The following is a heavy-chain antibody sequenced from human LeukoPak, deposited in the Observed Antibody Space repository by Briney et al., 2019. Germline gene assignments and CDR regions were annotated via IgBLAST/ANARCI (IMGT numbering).Heavy chain of an antibody. CDR2: IYWDDDK. CDR3: AHRDYDILTGYYKNNWFDP. D-gene: IGHD3-9*01. CDR1: GFSLSTSGVG. Sequence: SGPTLVKPTQTLTLTCTFSGFSLSTSGVGVGWIRQPPGKALEWLALIYWDDDKRYSPSLKSRLTITKDTSKNQVVLTMTNIDPVDTATYYCAHRDYDILTGYYKNNWFDPWGQGTLVTVSS. J-gene: IGHJ5*02. V-gene: IGHV2-5*02.